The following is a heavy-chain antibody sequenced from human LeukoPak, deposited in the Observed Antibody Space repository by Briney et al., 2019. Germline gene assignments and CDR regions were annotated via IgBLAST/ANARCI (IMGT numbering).Heavy chain of an antibody. D-gene: IGHD6-13*01. J-gene: IGHJ3*02. CDR1: GYTFSSYA. CDR3: AGAIAAAALGAFDI. CDR2: ISAYNGNT. Sequence: GASVKVSCKASGYTFSSYAITWVRQAPGQGLEWMGWISAYNGNTNYAQKLQGRVTMTTDTSTSAAYMELRSLRSDDTAVYYCAGAIAAAALGAFDIWGQGTMVTVSS. V-gene: IGHV1-18*01.